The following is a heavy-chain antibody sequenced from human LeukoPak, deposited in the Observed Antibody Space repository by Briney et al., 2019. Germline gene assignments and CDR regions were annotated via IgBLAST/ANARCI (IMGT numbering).Heavy chain of an antibody. CDR1: GYVFVSYY. V-gene: IGHV1-18*01. J-gene: IGHJ4*02. Sequence: GASVKVSCKASGYVFVSYYINWVRQAPGQGLEWMGSISAYNGHTNFAQKFQGRVTMTTDTATSTAYMEMRSLTSDDTAMYFCARGRVHLLIDSWGQGTLVTVSS. D-gene: IGHD5/OR15-5a*01. CDR2: ISAYNGHT. CDR3: ARGRVHLLIDS.